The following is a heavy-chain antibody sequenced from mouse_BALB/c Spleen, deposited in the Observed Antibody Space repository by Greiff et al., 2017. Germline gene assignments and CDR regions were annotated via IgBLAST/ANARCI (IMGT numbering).Heavy chain of an antibody. J-gene: IGHJ2*01. CDR2: ISYSGST. CDR3: ARSGRVYYFDY. CDR1: GYSITSDYA. Sequence: EVQLQESGPGLVKPSQSLSLTCTVTGYSITSDYAWNWIRQFPGNKLEWMGYISYSGSTSYNPSLKSRISITRATSKNQYFLQLNSVTTEDTATYYCARSGRVYYFDYWGQGTTLTVSS. V-gene: IGHV3-2*02. D-gene: IGHD3-1*01.